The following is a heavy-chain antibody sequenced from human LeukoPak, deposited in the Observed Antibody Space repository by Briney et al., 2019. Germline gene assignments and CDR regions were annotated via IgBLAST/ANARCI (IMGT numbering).Heavy chain of an antibody. CDR3: ARHQGWAKPAAISY. CDR1: GDSISTSNSY. Sequence: SETLSLTCTVSGDSISTSNSYWGWIRQPPGKGLEWIGSIYYSGSTYYNPSLKSRVTISVDTSKNQFSLKLSSVTAADTAVYYCARHQGWAKPAAISYWGQGTLVTVSS. J-gene: IGHJ4*02. D-gene: IGHD2-2*01. V-gene: IGHV4-39*01. CDR2: IYYSGST.